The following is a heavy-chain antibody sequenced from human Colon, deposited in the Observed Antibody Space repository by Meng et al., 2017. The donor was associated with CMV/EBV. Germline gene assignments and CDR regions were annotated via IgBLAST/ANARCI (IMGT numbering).Heavy chain of an antibody. CDR3: ARAVGYYDSSGYYYQAFDY. J-gene: IGHJ4*02. CDR1: ISSSNW. CDR2: FYHSGST. Sequence: ISSSNWWSWVRQPPGKGLEWIGEFYHSGSTNYNPSLKSRVTISVDKSKNQFSLKLSSVTAADTAVYYCARAVGYYDSSGYYYQAFDYWGQGTLVTVSS. D-gene: IGHD3-22*01. V-gene: IGHV4-4*02.